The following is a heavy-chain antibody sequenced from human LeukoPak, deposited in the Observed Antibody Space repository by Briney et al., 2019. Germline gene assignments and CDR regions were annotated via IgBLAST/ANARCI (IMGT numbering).Heavy chain of an antibody. J-gene: IGHJ6*03. CDR1: GDSISSYY. Sequence: SETLSLTCTVSGDSISSYYCSWIRQPPGKGLEWIGYIYYSGSTSYNPSLKSRVTMSVDTSKNQFSLKLSSVTAADTAVYYCARDGQQLVHPQGYYYYYMDVWGKGTTVTISS. V-gene: IGHV4-59*12. CDR2: IYYSGST. D-gene: IGHD6-13*01. CDR3: ARDGQQLVHPQGYYYYYMDV.